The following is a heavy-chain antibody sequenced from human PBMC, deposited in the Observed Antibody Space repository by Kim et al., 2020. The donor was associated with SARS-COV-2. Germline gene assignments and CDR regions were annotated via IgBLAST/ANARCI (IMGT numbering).Heavy chain of an antibody. CDR1: GGSISSSNW. Sequence: SETLSLTCAVSGGSISSSNWWSWVRQPPGKGLEWIGEIYHSGSTNYNPSLKSRVTISVDKSKNQFSLKLSSVTAADTAVYYCAREIAAAVSSAFDIWGQGTMVTVSS. CDR2: IYHSGST. V-gene: IGHV4-4*02. J-gene: IGHJ3*02. D-gene: IGHD6-13*01. CDR3: AREIAAAVSSAFDI.